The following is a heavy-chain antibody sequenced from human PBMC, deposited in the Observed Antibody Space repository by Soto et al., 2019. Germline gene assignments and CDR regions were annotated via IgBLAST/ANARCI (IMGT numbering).Heavy chain of an antibody. V-gene: IGHV4-59*01. CDR1: GGSISSYY. D-gene: IGHD2-2*01. J-gene: IGHJ4*02. CDR3: AREGGSVDIILGY. CDR2: IYYSGST. Sequence: SETLSLTCTVSGGSISSYYWSWIRQPPGKGLEWIGYIYYSGSTNYNPSLKSRVTISVDTSKNQFSLKLSSVTAADTAVYYCAREGGSVDIILGYWGQGTLVTVSS.